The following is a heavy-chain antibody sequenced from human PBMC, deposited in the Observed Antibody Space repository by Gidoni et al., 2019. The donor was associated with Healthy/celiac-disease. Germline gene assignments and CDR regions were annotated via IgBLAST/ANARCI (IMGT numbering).Heavy chain of an antibody. Sequence: QVQLVESGGGVVQPGGSLGLSCAASGFTFSSYGMHWVRQAPGKGLEWVAFIRYDGSNKYYADSVKGRFTISRDNSKNTLYLQMNSLRAEDTAVYYCAKDRGYSSSPDYWGQGTLVTVSS. CDR2: IRYDGSNK. CDR1: GFTFSSYG. V-gene: IGHV3-30*02. CDR3: AKDRGYSSSPDY. D-gene: IGHD6-6*01. J-gene: IGHJ4*02.